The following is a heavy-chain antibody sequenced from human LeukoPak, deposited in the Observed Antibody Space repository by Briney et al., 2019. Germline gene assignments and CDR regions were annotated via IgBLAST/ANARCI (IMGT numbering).Heavy chain of an antibody. CDR3: ARDRVLLWFGESYYFDY. D-gene: IGHD3-10*01. CDR1: GYILTDYY. CDR2: INTNTGNP. V-gene: IGHV7-4-1*02. Sequence: ASVKVSCKASGYILTDYYMNWVRQAPGQGLEWMGWINTNTGNPTYAQGFTGRFVFSLDTSVSTAYLQVSSLKAEDTAVYYCARDRVLLWFGESYYFDYWGQGTLVTVSS. J-gene: IGHJ4*02.